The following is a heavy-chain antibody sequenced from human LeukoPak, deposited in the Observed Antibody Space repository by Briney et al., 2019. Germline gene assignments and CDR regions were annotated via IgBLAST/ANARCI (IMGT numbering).Heavy chain of an antibody. CDR2: MNPNSGNT. CDR1: GYTFTSYD. J-gene: IGHJ6*02. D-gene: IGHD5-18*01. Sequence: ASVKVSCTASGYTFTSYDINWVRQATGQGLEWMGWMNPNSGNTGYAQKFQGRVTVTRNTSISTAYMELSSLRSEDTAVYYCARKEDTAMGLGMDVWGQGTTVTVSS. CDR3: ARKEDTAMGLGMDV. V-gene: IGHV1-8*01.